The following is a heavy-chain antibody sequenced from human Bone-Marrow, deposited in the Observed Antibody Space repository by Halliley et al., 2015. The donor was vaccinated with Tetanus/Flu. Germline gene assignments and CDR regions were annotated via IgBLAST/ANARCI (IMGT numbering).Heavy chain of an antibody. CDR1: GSSISSVYYH. V-gene: IGHV4-31*03. Sequence: TLSLTCTVSGSSISSVYYHWSWVRQHPGKGLEWIGYIYYSGSNRYSPSLSSRLSISTDPSKNQFALRLASVTAADTAIYYCAKMRRSEHNFGADFFDLWGQGILVTVSS. CDR2: IYYSGSN. D-gene: IGHD1-1*01. CDR3: AKMRRSEHNFGADFFDL. J-gene: IGHJ4*02.